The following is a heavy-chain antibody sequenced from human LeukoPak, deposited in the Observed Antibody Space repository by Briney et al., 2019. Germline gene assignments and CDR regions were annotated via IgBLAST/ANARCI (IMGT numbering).Heavy chain of an antibody. CDR2: ISAYNGNT. Sequence: ASVKVSCKASGYTFTSYGISWVRQAPGQGLEWMGWISAYNGNTNYAQKLQGRVTMTTDTSTSTAYMELRGLRSDDTAVYYCARTPSGWSNYYYYGMDVWGQGTTVTVSS. CDR3: ARTPSGWSNYYYYGMDV. CDR1: GYTFTSYG. D-gene: IGHD6-19*01. J-gene: IGHJ6*02. V-gene: IGHV1-18*01.